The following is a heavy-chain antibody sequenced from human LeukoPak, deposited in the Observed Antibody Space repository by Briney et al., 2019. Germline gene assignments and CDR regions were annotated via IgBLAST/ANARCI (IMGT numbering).Heavy chain of an antibody. V-gene: IGHV3-21*01. CDR1: GFTFSGYS. CDR2: ISRSSSSYI. J-gene: IGHJ4*02. D-gene: IGHD2-15*01. Sequence: GGSLRLSCAASGFTFSGYSMNWVRQAPGKGLEWVSSISRSSSSYIYYADSLKGRFTISRDNAKNSLYLQMNSLRAEDTAVYYCARDHGYCSGGNCYSYYFDYWGQGTLVTVSS. CDR3: ARDHGYCSGGNCYSYYFDY.